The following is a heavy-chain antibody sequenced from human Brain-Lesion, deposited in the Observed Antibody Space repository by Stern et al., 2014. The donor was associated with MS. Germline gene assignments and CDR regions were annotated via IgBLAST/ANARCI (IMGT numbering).Heavy chain of an antibody. Sequence: EDQLVESGGVLVQPGGSLKLSCAASGFTFSRYWVTWVRQAPGKGLEWVANIKEDGSEQYYVDSVKGRFTMSRDNAKNSLYLQMNSLRAEDTAVYYCARRVLVAMGGYPKTLDVWGRGTTVTVSS. CDR2: IKEDGSEQ. J-gene: IGHJ6*02. D-gene: IGHD2-2*01. CDR1: GFTFSRYW. V-gene: IGHV3-7*01. CDR3: ARRVLVAMGGYPKTLDV.